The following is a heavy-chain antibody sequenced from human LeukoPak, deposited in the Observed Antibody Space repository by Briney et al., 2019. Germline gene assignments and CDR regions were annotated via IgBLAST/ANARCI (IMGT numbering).Heavy chain of an antibody. V-gene: IGHV3-23*01. CDR1: GFTFSTYA. D-gene: IGHD6-19*01. Sequence: GGSLRLSCAASGFTFSTYAMSWVRQAPGKGLEWVSTISGSGVSTYYADSVKGRFTISRDNSMNTLYLQMNSLRAEDTAVYYCAGGSSGWFDDNWFDPWGQGTLVTVSS. CDR3: AGGSSGWFDDNWFDP. J-gene: IGHJ5*02. CDR2: ISGSGVST.